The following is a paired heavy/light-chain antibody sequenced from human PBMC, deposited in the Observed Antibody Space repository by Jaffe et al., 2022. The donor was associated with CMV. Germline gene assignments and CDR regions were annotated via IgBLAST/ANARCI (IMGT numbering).Light chain of an antibody. CDR2: DAS. J-gene: IGKJ5*01. CDR1: QRVTANY. CDR3: QQYASSPGT. V-gene: IGKV3-20*01. Sequence: VLTQSPGTLSLSPGEEATLSCRANQRVTANYVAWYQQKPGQAPRLLIYDASNRATDIPDRFSGTGSGTDFTLTITSLDADDFAVYYCQQYASSPGTFGQGTRLET.
Heavy chain of an antibody. V-gene: IGHV1-69*09. Sequence: QVHLVQSGPEVEKPGASVRVTCKASGDTFRTHSVTWVRQAPGQGLEWMGRIIPVIGVVTYAQRFQGTVTFTADKRTNTAYMDLTSLTLDDTAMYYCAATATRGVGYMDVWGNGTRVTV. CDR1: GDTFRTHS. CDR3: AATATRGVGYMDV. D-gene: IGHD3-10*01. J-gene: IGHJ6*03. CDR2: IIPVIGVV.